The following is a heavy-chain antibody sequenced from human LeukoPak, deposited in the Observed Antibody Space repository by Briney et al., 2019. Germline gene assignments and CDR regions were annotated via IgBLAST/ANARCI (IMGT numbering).Heavy chain of an antibody. V-gene: IGHV1-18*01. CDR3: ARTKVEIVVVMGYYFDY. J-gene: IGHJ4*02. CDR2: ISAYNGNT. D-gene: IGHD3-22*01. Sequence: VASVKVSCKASGYTFTSYGISWVRQAPGQGLEWMGWISAYNGNTNYAQKLQGRVTMTTDTSTSTAYMELSSLRSEDTAVYYCARTKVEIVVVMGYYFDYWGQGTLVTVSS. CDR1: GYTFTSYG.